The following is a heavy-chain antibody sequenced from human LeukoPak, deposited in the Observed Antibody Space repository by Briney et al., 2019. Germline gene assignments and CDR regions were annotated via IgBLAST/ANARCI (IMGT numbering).Heavy chain of an antibody. CDR3: VRIIEEVDRYTYGHAGYFDS. D-gene: IGHD5-18*01. CDR2: ISSTGSYI. Sequence: GGSLRLSCAASGFSFSTYSMNWVRQAPGKGLEWISSISSTGSYIYYGASVKGRFTISRDNAKNSFYLQMNSLRVEDTAVYFCVRIIEEVDRYTYGHAGYFDSWGQGVLVTVSS. V-gene: IGHV3-21*01. CDR1: GFSFSTYS. J-gene: IGHJ4*02.